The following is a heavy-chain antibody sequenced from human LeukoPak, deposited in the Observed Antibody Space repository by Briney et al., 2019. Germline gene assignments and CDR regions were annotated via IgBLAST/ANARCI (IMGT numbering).Heavy chain of an antibody. D-gene: IGHD1-1*01. CDR2: IRSKTEGETK. J-gene: IGHJ4*02. V-gene: IGHV3-15*01. CDR3: ATGVVTGTSR. CDR1: RITFRNAW. Sequence: GGSLRLSCAVSRITFRNAWMSWVRQAPGKGLEWVARIRSKTEGETKEYAAPVKGRFTISRDDSRSRLYLQMNSLKTEDTAVYYCATGVVTGTSRWGQGTLVTVSS.